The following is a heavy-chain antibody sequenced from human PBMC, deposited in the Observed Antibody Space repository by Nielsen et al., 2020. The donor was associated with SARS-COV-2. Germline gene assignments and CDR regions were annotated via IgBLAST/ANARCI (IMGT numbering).Heavy chain of an antibody. CDR1: GFTSSSYA. D-gene: IGHD3-10*01. CDR3: AKNGSSCAFDI. Sequence: GASLTISSASSGFTSSSYAVTWVRQAPGKGLEWVSTNSGSGVGTYYADSVKGRFTISRDNSKNTLYLQMNSLRAEDTAVYYCAKNGSSCAFDIWGQGTMVTVSS. CDR2: NSGSGVGT. V-gene: IGHV3-23*01. J-gene: IGHJ3*02.